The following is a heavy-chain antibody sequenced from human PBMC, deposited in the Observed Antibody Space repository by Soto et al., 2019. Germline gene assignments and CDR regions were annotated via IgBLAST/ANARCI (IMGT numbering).Heavy chain of an antibody. CDR1: GFTFSSYW. J-gene: IGHJ5*02. D-gene: IGHD4-17*01. V-gene: IGHV3-74*01. CDR3: ARGLSVSAAVTTGP. Sequence: VQLVESGGGLVQPGGSLRLSCAASGFTFSSYWMHWVRQAPGKGLVWVSHLNSDGSRTDYADSVKGRFTISRDNAKNTLYLQMNSLRAEDTAVYYCARGLSVSAAVTTGPWGQGTLVTVSS. CDR2: LNSDGSRT.